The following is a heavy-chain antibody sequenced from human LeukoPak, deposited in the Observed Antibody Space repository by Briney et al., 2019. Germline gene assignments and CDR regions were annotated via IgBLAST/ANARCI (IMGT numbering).Heavy chain of an antibody. J-gene: IGHJ4*02. CDR1: GFTFDDYG. CDR3: AREGNYYGSGSYYNRQFDY. V-gene: IGHV3-20*04. Sequence: GGSLRLSCAASGFTFDDYGMSXXXQAPGKGXXWXSGITWNGGSTGYADSVKGRFTISRDNAKNSLYLQMNSLRAEDTAVYYCAREGNYYGSGSYYNRQFDYWGQGTLVTVSS. D-gene: IGHD3-10*01. CDR2: ITWNGGST.